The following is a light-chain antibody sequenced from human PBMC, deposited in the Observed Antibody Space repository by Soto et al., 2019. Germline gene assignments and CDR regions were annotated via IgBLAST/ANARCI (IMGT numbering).Light chain of an antibody. CDR3: QQYGRSPPFT. CDR1: QSVSSTY. CDR2: GAS. V-gene: IGKV3-20*01. J-gene: IGKJ2*01. Sequence: DIVLTQSPGTLSLSPGERATLSCRASQSVSSTYIAWYQQNPGRAPRLLIYGASSRATGIPDRFSGSGSGTDFTLTINRLEPEDFAVHFCQQYGRSPPFTFGQGTKVDIK.